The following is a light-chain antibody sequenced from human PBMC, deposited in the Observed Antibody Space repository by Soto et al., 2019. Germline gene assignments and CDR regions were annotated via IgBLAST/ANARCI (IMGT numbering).Light chain of an antibody. Sequence: EIVLTQSPGTLSLSPGEGATLSCRASQSIGTYLAWYQHKPGQAPRLLIYDASNRATGIPARFSGSGSGTDFSLTISSLEPEDFAVYYCQQRSNWPRAFGGGTKVEIK. J-gene: IGKJ4*01. V-gene: IGKV3-11*01. CDR3: QQRSNWPRA. CDR2: DAS. CDR1: QSIGTY.